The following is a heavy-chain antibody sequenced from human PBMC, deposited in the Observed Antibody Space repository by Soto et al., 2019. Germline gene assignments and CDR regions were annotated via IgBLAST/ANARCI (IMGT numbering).Heavy chain of an antibody. CDR1: GFTFSSYA. CDR3: AKSKRYFDWPRRYYFDY. V-gene: IGHV3-23*01. CDR2: ISGSGGST. J-gene: IGHJ4*02. D-gene: IGHD3-9*01. Sequence: GGSLRLSCAASGFTFSSYAMSWVRQAPGKGLEWVSAISGSGGSTYYADSVKGRFTISRDNSENTLYLQMNSLRAEDTAVYYCAKSKRYFDWPRRYYFDYWGQGTLVTVSS.